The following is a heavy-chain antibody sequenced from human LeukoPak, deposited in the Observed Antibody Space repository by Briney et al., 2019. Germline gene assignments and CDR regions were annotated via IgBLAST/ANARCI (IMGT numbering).Heavy chain of an antibody. Sequence: PGGSLRLSCAVSGFTFSSYSMNWVRQAPGKGLEWVLSISSSSSYIYYADSVKGRFTISRDNAKNSLYLQMNSLRDEDTAVYYCAKDYFGSLEYWGQGILVTVSS. CDR3: AKDYFGSLEY. J-gene: IGHJ4*02. CDR1: GFTFSSYS. CDR2: ISSSSSYI. V-gene: IGHV3-21*01. D-gene: IGHD2/OR15-2a*01.